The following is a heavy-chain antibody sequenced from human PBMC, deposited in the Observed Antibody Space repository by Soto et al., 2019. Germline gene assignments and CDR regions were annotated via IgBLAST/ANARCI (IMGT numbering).Heavy chain of an antibody. CDR1: GVTVSSNY. CDR3: ARDGYNSFWFAS. V-gene: IGHV3-53*02. CDR2: IYRDDNT. J-gene: IGHJ4*02. Sequence: DVQLVETGGGLIQPGGSLRLSCAASGVTVSSNYMSWVRQAPGKGLEWVSSIYRDDNTYYADSVQGRFTMSRDNSKNMVFLQMNSLRAEDTGVYYCARDGYNSFWFASWGQGILVTVSS. D-gene: IGHD6-19*01.